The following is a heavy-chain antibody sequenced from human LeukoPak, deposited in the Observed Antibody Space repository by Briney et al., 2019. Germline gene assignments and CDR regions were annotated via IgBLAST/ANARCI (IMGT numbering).Heavy chain of an antibody. CDR1: GGSFSGYY. Sequence: PSETLSLTCAVYGGSFSGYYWSWIRQPPGKGLEWIGEINHSGSTNYNPSLKSRVTISVDTSKNQFSLKLSSVTAADTAVYYCATDSITYAFDIWGQGTMVTVSS. J-gene: IGHJ3*02. V-gene: IGHV4-34*01. CDR2: INHSGST. D-gene: IGHD3-16*01. CDR3: ATDSITYAFDI.